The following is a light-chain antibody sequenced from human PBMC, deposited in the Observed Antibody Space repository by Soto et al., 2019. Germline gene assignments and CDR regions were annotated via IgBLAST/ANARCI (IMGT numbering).Light chain of an antibody. CDR3: SSYTSSSTYV. V-gene: IGLV2-14*01. CDR1: SSNIGNNY. CDR2: EVT. Sequence: QSVLTQPPSVAAAPGQKVTISCSGSSSNIGNNYVSWYQQHPGKAPKLMISEVTNRPSGVSNRFSVSKSGNTASLTISGLQAEDEADYYCSSYTSSSTYVFGTGTKVTVL. J-gene: IGLJ1*01.